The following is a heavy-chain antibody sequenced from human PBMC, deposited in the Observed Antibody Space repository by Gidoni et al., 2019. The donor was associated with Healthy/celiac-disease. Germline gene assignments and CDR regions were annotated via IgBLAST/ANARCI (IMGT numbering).Heavy chain of an antibody. V-gene: IGHV4-34*01. CDR3: ARGGYCISTSCSRYYYYGMDV. D-gene: IGHD2-2*01. CDR1: GGSFSGYY. Sequence: QVQLQQWGAGLLKPSETLSLTCAVYGGSFSGYYWSWIRQPPGKGLEWIGEINHSGSTNYNPSLKRRVTISVDTSKNQFSLKLSSVTAADTAVYYCARGGYCISTSCSRYYYYGMDVWGQGTTVTVSS. CDR2: INHSGST. J-gene: IGHJ6*02.